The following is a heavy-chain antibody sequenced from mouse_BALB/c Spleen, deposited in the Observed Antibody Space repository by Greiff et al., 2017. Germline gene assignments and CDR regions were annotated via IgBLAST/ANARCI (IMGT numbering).Heavy chain of an antibody. J-gene: IGHJ3*01. CDR2: IWAGGST. V-gene: IGHV2-9*02. Sequence: QVQLQQSGPGLVAPSQSLSITCTVSGFSLTSYGVHWVRQPPGKGLEWLGVIWAGGSTNYNSALMSRLSISKDNSKSQVFLKMNSLQTDDTAMYYCARGSDGPRFAYWGQGTLVTVSA. D-gene: IGHD2-3*01. CDR3: ARGSDGPRFAY. CDR1: GFSLTSYG.